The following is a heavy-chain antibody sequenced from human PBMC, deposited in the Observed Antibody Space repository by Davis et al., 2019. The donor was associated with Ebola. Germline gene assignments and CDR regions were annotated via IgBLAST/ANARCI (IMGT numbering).Heavy chain of an antibody. D-gene: IGHD1-26*01. CDR3: ARAVGAIFDY. CDR1: GGSVSSGSYY. CDR2: IYYSGST. V-gene: IGHV4-61*01. J-gene: IGHJ4*02. Sequence: PSETLSLTCTVSGGSVSSGSYYWSWIRQPPGKGLEWIGYIYYSGSTNYNPSLKSRVTISVDTSKNQFSLKLSSVTAADTAVYYCARAVGAIFDYWGQGTLVTVSS.